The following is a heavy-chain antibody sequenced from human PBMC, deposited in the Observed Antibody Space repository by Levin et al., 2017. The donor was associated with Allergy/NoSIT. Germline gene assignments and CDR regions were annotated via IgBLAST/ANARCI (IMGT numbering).Heavy chain of an antibody. CDR3: ARERVVVVAAITKKYNWFDP. J-gene: IGHJ5*02. V-gene: IGHV1-69*06. Sequence: SVKVSCKASGGTFSSYAISWVRQAPGQGLEWMGGIIPIFGTANYAQKFQGRVTITADKSTSTAYMELSSLRSEDTAVYYCARERVVVVAAITKKYNWFDPWGQGTLVTVSS. CDR1: GGTFSSYA. D-gene: IGHD2-15*01. CDR2: IIPIFGTA.